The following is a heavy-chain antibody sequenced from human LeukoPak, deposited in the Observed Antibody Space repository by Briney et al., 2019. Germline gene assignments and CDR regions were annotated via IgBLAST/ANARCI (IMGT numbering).Heavy chain of an antibody. CDR2: ISSSGGTI. D-gene: IGHD1-26*01. Sequence: GGSLRLSCAASGFTFSSYEMNWVRQAPGKGLEWVSYISSSGGTIYYADSVKGRFTISRDNAKSSLYLQMNSLRAEDTAVYYCARDGRPDLFDYWGQGTLVTVSS. V-gene: IGHV3-48*03. CDR3: ARDGRPDLFDY. CDR1: GFTFSSYE. J-gene: IGHJ4*02.